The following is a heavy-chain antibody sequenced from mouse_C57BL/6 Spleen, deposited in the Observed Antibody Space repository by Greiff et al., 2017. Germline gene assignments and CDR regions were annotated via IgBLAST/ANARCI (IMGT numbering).Heavy chain of an antibody. J-gene: IGHJ3*01. V-gene: IGHV1-26*01. CDR2: INPNNGGT. CDR3: APHWFAY. Sequence: EVQLQQSGPELVKPGASVKISCKASGYTFTDYYMNWVKQSHGKSLEWIGDINPNNGGTSYNQKFKGKATLTVDKSSSTAYMELRSLTSEDSAVYYCAPHWFAYWGQGTLVTVSA. CDR1: GYTFTDYY.